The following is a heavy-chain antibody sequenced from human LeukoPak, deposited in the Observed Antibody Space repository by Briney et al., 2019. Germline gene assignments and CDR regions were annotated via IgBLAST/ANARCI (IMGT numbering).Heavy chain of an antibody. CDR1: GFTLSSYA. V-gene: IGHV3-74*01. CDR3: ARESAAAGTLDYYYYMDV. D-gene: IGHD6-13*01. Sequence: GGSLRLSCAASGFTLSSYAMSWVRQAPGKGLVWVSRINSDGSSTSYADSVKGRFTISRDNAKNTLYLQMDSLRAEDTAVYYCARESAAAGTLDYYYYMDVWGKGTTVTISS. CDR2: INSDGSST. J-gene: IGHJ6*03.